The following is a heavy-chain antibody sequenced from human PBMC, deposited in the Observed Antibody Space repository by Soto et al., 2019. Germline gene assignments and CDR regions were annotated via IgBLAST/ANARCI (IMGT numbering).Heavy chain of an antibody. V-gene: IGHV1-8*01. CDR3: ARGKLDDILTGYTNWFDP. CDR1: GYTFTNFD. Sequence: QVQLVQSGAEVKKPGASVKVSCKASGYTFTNFDINWVRQATGQGLEWMGWMNPKSGNTGSAQKFQGRVTMTRNTSISTAYMELRSLRAEDTAVYYCARGKLDDILTGYTNWFDPWGQGTLVTVSS. CDR2: MNPKSGNT. J-gene: IGHJ5*02. D-gene: IGHD3-9*01.